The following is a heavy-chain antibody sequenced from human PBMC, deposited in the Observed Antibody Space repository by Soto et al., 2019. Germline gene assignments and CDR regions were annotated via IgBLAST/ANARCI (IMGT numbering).Heavy chain of an antibody. D-gene: IGHD6-13*01. J-gene: IGHJ4*02. CDR1: GFTFSNYA. Sequence: EVQLLESGGGLVQPGGSLRLSCAASGFTFSNYAVPWVRQAPGKGLEWVSTISGSGGSTYYADSVKGRFTISRDNSKNTPYLQMNSLRAEDTAVYYCAKDQGSSWYEIDYWGQGTLVTVSS. V-gene: IGHV3-23*01. CDR3: AKDQGSSWYEIDY. CDR2: ISGSGGST.